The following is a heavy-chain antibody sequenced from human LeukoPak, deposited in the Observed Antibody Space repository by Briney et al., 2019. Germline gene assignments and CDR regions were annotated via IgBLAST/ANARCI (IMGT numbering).Heavy chain of an antibody. CDR2: IRYDGSNK. V-gene: IGHV3-30*02. Sequence: GGSLRLSCAASGFTFSSYGMHWVRQAPGNGLEWVAFIRYDGSNKYYADSVKGRFTISRDNSKNSLYLQMNSLRAEDTAVYYCAKDTGGDSDYWGQGTLVTVSS. D-gene: IGHD3-3*01. CDR3: AKDTGGDSDY. CDR1: GFTFSSYG. J-gene: IGHJ4*02.